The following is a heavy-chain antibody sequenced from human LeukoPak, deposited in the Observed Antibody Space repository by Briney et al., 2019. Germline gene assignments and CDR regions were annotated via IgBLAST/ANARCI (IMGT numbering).Heavy chain of an antibody. CDR3: AIPGGSSRDFDY. CDR1: GYTLTELS. CDR2: FDPEDGET. J-gene: IGHJ4*02. V-gene: IGHV1-24*01. D-gene: IGHD6-13*01. Sequence: ASVKVSCKVSGYTLTELSMHWVRQAPGKGLEWMGGFDPEDGETIYAQKFQGRVTMTEDTSTDTAYMELSSLRSEDTAVYYCAIPGGSSRDFDYWGQGTLVTVSS.